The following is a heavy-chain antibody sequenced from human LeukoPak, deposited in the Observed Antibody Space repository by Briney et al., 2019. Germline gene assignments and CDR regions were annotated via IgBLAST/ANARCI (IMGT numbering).Heavy chain of an antibody. CDR3: TTESSGSLPY. CDR1: GFTFSSYS. J-gene: IGHJ4*02. Sequence: GGSLRLSCAASGFTFSSYSMNWVRQAPGTGLEWVGLIKNKADRGEIEYAAPVKDRFTILRDDSKNTVYLQMSSLKTEDTAVYYCTTESSGSLPYWGQGTLVTVSS. V-gene: IGHV3-15*07. D-gene: IGHD1-26*01. CDR2: IKNKADRGEI.